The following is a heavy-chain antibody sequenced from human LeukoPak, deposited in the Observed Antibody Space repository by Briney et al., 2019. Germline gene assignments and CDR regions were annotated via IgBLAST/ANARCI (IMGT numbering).Heavy chain of an antibody. CDR3: ARELPRLRYCSGGSYLGYFDY. D-gene: IGHD2-15*01. V-gene: IGHV4-61*01. J-gene: IGHJ4*02. CDR1: GGSVSSGSYY. Sequence: PSETLSLTCTVSGGSVSSGSYYWSWLRQPPGKGLEWIGYIYYSGSTNYNPSLKSRVTISVGTSKNQFSLKLSSVTAADTAVYYCARELPRLRYCSGGSYLGYFDYWGQGTLVTVSS. CDR2: IYYSGST.